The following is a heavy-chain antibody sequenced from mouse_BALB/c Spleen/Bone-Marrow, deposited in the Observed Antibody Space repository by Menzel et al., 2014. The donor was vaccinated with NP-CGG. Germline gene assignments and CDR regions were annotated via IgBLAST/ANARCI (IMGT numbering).Heavy chain of an antibody. Sequence: EVKLVESGGGSVQPGDSLRLSCATSGFTFSDFYMEWGRQPPGKRLEWIAASRNKAKYYTTEYSASVRGRFIVSRDTSQSVLYLQMNALRAEDTAIYYCARDVGYGNYFVYWGQGTLVTVSA. CDR3: ARDVGYGNYFVY. V-gene: IGHV7-1*02. J-gene: IGHJ3*01. CDR2: SRNKAKYYTT. D-gene: IGHD2-10*02. CDR1: GFTFSDFY.